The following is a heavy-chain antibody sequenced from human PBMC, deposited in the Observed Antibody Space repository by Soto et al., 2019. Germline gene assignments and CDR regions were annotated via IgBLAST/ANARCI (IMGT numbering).Heavy chain of an antibody. CDR2: IYYSGST. Sequence: SETLSLTCTVSGGSISSSSYYWGWIRQPPGKGLELIGSIYYSGSTYYNPSLKSRVTISVDTSKNQFSLKLSSVTAADTAVYYCARISRAYYYYYGMDVWGQGTTVTVSS. J-gene: IGHJ6*02. CDR3: ARISRAYYYYYGMDV. V-gene: IGHV4-39*01. CDR1: GGSISSSSYY.